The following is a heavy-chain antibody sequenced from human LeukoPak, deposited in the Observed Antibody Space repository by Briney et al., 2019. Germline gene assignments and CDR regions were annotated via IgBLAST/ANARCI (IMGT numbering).Heavy chain of an antibody. D-gene: IGHD3-10*01. CDR2: ISYDGSNK. Sequence: PGGSLRLSCAASGFTFSSYAMHWVRQAPGKGLEWVAVISYDGSNKYYADSVKGRFTISRDNSKNTLYLQMNSLRAEDTAVYYCAGPAMVRGYGMDVWGQGTTVTVSS. J-gene: IGHJ6*02. V-gene: IGHV3-30-3*01. CDR1: GFTFSSYA. CDR3: AGPAMVRGYGMDV.